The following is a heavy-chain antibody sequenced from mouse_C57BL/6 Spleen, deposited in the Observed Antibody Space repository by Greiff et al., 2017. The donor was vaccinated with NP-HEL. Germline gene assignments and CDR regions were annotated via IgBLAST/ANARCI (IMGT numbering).Heavy chain of an antibody. CDR3: ALYDDYDEWYFDV. CDR2: IHPSDSDT. Sequence: QVQLQQPGAELVKPGASVKVSCKASGYTFTSYWMHWVKQRPGQGLEWIGRIHPSDSDTNYNQKFKGKATLTVDKSSSTADMQLSSLTSEDSAVYYCALYDDYDEWYFDVWGTGTTVTVSS. CDR1: GYTFTSYW. D-gene: IGHD2-4*01. V-gene: IGHV1-74*01. J-gene: IGHJ1*03.